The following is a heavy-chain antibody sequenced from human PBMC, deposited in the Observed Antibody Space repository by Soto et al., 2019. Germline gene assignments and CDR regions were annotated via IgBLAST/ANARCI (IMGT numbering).Heavy chain of an antibody. D-gene: IGHD6-19*01. CDR2: ISGSGGST. J-gene: IGHJ4*02. CDR3: AKDQGVAVAGPAYDY. CDR1: GFTFSSYA. Sequence: EVQLLESGGGLVQPGGSLRLSCAASGFTFSSYAMSWDRQAPGKGLEWVSAISGSGGSTYYADSVKGRFTISRDNSKNTLYLQMNSLRAEDTAVYYCAKDQGVAVAGPAYDYWGQGTLVTVSS. V-gene: IGHV3-23*01.